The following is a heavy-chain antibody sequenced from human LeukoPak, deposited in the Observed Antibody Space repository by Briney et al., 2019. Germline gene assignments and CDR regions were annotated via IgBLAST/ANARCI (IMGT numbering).Heavy chain of an antibody. V-gene: IGHV1-2*02. Sequence: GASVKVSCKASGYTFTAYYIPWVRQAPGQGFEWMGWINPDTGGTNYAQKFQGRVTMTGDTSTSTVYMELSRLTSDDTAVYYCARGWLAIVVVPPDFWGQGTLVTVSS. J-gene: IGHJ4*02. CDR2: INPDTGGT. CDR1: GYTFTAYY. D-gene: IGHD2-21*01. CDR3: ARGWLAIVVVPPDF.